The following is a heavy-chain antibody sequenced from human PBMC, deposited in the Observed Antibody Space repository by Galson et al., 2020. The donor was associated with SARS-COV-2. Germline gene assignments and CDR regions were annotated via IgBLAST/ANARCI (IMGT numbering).Heavy chain of an antibody. V-gene: IGHV1-46*01. CDR2: INPSGGST. CDR1: GYTFTSYY. D-gene: IGHD6-19*01. J-gene: IGHJ6*02. Sequence: ASVKVSCKASGYTFTSYYMHWVRQAPGQGLEWMGIINPSGGSTSYAQKFQGRVTMTRDTSTSTVYMELSSLRSEDTAVYYCARDLRSAKSSGWEPSLGANDYYYYGMDVWGQGTTVTVSS. CDR3: ARDLRSAKSSGWEPSLGANDYYYYGMDV.